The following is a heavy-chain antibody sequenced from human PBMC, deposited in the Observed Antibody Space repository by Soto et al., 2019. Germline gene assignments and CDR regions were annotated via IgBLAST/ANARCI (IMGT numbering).Heavy chain of an antibody. Sequence: SETLSLTCTVSGGSVSSGIYYWSWIRQPPGKGLEWIGYIYYSGSTNYNPSLKSRVTISVDTSKNQFSLKLSSVTAADTAVYYCARVYYGDFDYWGQGTLVTVSS. D-gene: IGHD3-10*01. CDR1: GGSVSSGIYY. CDR2: IYYSGST. J-gene: IGHJ4*02. V-gene: IGHV4-61*01. CDR3: ARVYYGDFDY.